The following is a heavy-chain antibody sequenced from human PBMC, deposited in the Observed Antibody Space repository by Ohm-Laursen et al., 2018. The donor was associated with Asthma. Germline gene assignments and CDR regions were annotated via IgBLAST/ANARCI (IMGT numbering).Heavy chain of an antibody. Sequence: SLRLSCAASGFTFSSYGMHWVRQAPGKGLEWVAVISYDGSNKYCADSVKGRFTISRDNSKNTLYLQMNSLRAEDTAVYYCAKDLRGSGSYFPEEYYYYGMDVWGQGTTVTVSS. D-gene: IGHD3-10*01. V-gene: IGHV3-30*18. J-gene: IGHJ6*02. CDR3: AKDLRGSGSYFPEEYYYYGMDV. CDR2: ISYDGSNK. CDR1: GFTFSSYG.